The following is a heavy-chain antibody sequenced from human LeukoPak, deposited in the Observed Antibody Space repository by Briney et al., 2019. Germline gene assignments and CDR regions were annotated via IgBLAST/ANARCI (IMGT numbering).Heavy chain of an antibody. D-gene: IGHD1-26*01. Sequence: GGSLRLSCVASGFSFSDYWMGWVRQAPEKGLEWVANIAHDGSEKKYVDSVKGHFTISRDNAKNTLYLQMNSLRVEDTGVYYCARPSQYSGSYFDSWSQGTLVTVSS. V-gene: IGHV3-7*01. CDR2: IAHDGSEK. J-gene: IGHJ4*02. CDR3: ARPSQYSGSYFDS. CDR1: GFSFSDYW.